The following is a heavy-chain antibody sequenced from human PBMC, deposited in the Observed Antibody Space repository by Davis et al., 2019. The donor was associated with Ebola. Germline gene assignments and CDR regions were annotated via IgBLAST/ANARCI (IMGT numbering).Heavy chain of an antibody. J-gene: IGHJ6*02. CDR1: GDSVSSNSAA. D-gene: IGHD4-17*01. CDR3: ARDSFGDYGYYYYYGMDV. V-gene: IGHV6-1*01. CDR2: TYYRSKWYN. Sequence: PSETLSLTCAISGDSVSSNSAAWNWIRQSPSRGLEWLGRTYYRSKWYNDYAVSVKSRITINPDTSKNQFSLQLNSVTPEDTAVYYCARDSFGDYGYYYYYGMDVWGQGTTVTVSS.